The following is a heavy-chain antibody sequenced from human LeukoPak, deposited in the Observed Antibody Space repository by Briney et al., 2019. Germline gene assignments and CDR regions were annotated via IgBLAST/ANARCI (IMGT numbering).Heavy chain of an antibody. V-gene: IGHV3-30-3*01. Sequence: PGGSLRLSCAASGFTFSYYTMHWVRQAPGKGLEWVAVISYDGSNKYYADSVKGRFTISRDNSKNTLYLQMNSLRAEDTAVYYCARGRGCSSMSCYPDYWGQGTLVTVSS. CDR3: ARGRGCSSMSCYPDY. J-gene: IGHJ4*02. D-gene: IGHD2-2*01. CDR2: ISYDGSNK. CDR1: GFTFSYYT.